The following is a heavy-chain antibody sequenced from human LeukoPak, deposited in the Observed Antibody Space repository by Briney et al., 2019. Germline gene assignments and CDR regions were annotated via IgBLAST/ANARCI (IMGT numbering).Heavy chain of an antibody. CDR1: GFTFSSYA. Sequence: GGSLRLSCAASGFTFSSYAMHWVRQASGKGLEWVAVISYDGSNKYYADSVKGRFTISRDNSKNTLYLQMNSLRAEDTAVYYCARGLGDRLFWGQGTLVTVSS. CDR2: ISYDGSNK. D-gene: IGHD2-21*01. V-gene: IGHV3-30-3*01. J-gene: IGHJ1*01. CDR3: ARGLGDRLF.